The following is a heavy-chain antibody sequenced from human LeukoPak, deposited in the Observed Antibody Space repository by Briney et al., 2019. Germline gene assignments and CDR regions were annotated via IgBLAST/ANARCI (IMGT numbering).Heavy chain of an antibody. D-gene: IGHD6-19*01. V-gene: IGHV3-30*03. CDR2: ISYDGSNK. Sequence: GGSLRLSCAASGFTFSSYGMHWVRQAPGKGLEWVAVISYDGSNKYYADSVKGRFTISRDNSKNTLYLQMNSLRAEDTAVYYCARDSYSSGWYALYYYYYYMDVWGKGTTVTVSS. CDR3: ARDSYSSGWYALYYYYYYMDV. CDR1: GFTFSSYG. J-gene: IGHJ6*03.